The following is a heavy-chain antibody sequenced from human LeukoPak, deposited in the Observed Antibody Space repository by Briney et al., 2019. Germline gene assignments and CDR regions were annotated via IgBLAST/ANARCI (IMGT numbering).Heavy chain of an antibody. CDR3: ARVAYCGGDCFQAHDY. J-gene: IGHJ4*02. CDR1: GGSISGYY. Sequence: SETLSLTCTVSGGSISGYYWSWIRQPPGKGLEWIGYIYYNGSSNYNPSLKSRVTISVDTSKNQFSLKLSSVTAADTAVYYCARVAYCGGDCFQAHDYWGQGTLVTVSS. CDR2: IYYNGSS. D-gene: IGHD2-21*01. V-gene: IGHV4-59*01.